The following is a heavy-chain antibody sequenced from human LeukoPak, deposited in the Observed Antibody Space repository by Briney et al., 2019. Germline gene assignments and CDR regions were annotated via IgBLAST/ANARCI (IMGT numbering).Heavy chain of an antibody. CDR3: ASISYSSSPRDAFDI. CDR2: ISYSAIT. J-gene: IGHJ3*02. D-gene: IGHD6-13*01. V-gene: IGHV4-59*08. Sequence: PSETLSLTCTVSGGSISSYYWSWIRQPPGKGPEWIGYISYSAITNYNPSLKSRVTISVDTSKNQFSLKLSSVTAADTAVYYCASISYSSSPRDAFDIWGQGTMVTVSS. CDR1: GGSISSYY.